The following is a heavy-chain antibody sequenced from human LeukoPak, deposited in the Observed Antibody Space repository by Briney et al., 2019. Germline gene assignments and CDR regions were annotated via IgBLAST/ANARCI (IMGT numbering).Heavy chain of an antibody. V-gene: IGHV1-18*01. Sequence: APVRASSRASGYTFTTYGISWVRQAPGQGLEWMGWISAYNGNTNYAQKLQGRVTMTTDTSTSTAYMELRSLRSDDTAVYYCARVASSPGIDYWGQGTLVTVSS. CDR1: GYTFTTYG. CDR2: ISAYNGNT. D-gene: IGHD2-2*01. J-gene: IGHJ4*02. CDR3: ARVASSPGIDY.